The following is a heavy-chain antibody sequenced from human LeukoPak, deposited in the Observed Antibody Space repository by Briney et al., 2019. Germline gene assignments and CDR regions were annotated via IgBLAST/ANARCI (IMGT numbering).Heavy chain of an antibody. CDR3: ARVYSSSWYLPTWYYYYMDV. CDR1: GGSISSYY. J-gene: IGHJ6*03. D-gene: IGHD6-13*01. Sequence: SETLSLTCTVSGGSISSYYWSWIRQPPGKGLEWIGYIYYSGSTNYNPSLKSRVTISVDTSKNQFSLKLSSVTAADTAVYYCARVYSSSWYLPTWYYYYMDVWGKGTTVTISS. CDR2: IYYSGST. V-gene: IGHV4-59*01.